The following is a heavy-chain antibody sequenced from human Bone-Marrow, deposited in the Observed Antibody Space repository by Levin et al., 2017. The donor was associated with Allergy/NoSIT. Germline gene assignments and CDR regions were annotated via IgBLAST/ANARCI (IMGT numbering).Heavy chain of an antibody. CDR1: GGSISSSNW. J-gene: IGHJ3*01. D-gene: IGHD3-10*01. CDR3: AKKWFGESDAFDV. Sequence: SETLSLTCAVSGGSISSSNWWRWVRQPPGKGLEWIAELSHSGSANYNPSLKSRVTISVDKSKNQFSLKLTSVTAADTAVYYCAKKWFGESDAFDVWGQGAMVTVSS. V-gene: IGHV4-4*02. CDR2: LSHSGSA.